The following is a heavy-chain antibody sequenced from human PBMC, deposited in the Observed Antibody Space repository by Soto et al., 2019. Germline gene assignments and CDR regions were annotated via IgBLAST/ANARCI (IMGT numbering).Heavy chain of an antibody. CDR2: ISGSGNSI. V-gene: IGHV3-23*01. Sequence: EVQLLESGGGLVQPGGSLRLSCAASGFTLRSYGMTWVRQAPGKGLEWVSVISGSGNSIHYADSVKGRFTISRDNSKNTRYLQMNTLRVEDTAIYYCASRGWSEYIQKWGQGTLVTVSS. J-gene: IGHJ1*01. CDR1: GFTLRSYG. CDR3: ASRGWSEYIQK. D-gene: IGHD6-6*01.